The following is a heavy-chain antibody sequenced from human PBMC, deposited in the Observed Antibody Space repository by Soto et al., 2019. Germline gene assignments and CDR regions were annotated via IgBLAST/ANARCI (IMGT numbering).Heavy chain of an antibody. J-gene: IGHJ4*02. CDR1: GFTFSSYG. Sequence: GGSLRLSCAASGFTFSSYGMHWVRQAPGKGLEWVAVISYDGSNKYYADSVKGRFTISRDNSKNTLYLQMNSLRAEDTAVYYCAKDLSDILTGPTDYWGQGTLVTSPQ. V-gene: IGHV3-30*18. CDR3: AKDLSDILTGPTDY. CDR2: ISYDGSNK. D-gene: IGHD3-9*01.